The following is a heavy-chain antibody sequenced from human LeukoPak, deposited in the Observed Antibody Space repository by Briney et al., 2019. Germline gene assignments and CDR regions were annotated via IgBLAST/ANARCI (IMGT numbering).Heavy chain of an antibody. J-gene: IGHJ6*02. V-gene: IGHV3-74*01. CDR1: GFTFSNYW. CDR3: ARADIVVVPAAIHYYYGMDV. D-gene: IGHD2-2*01. Sequence: GGSLRLSCAASGFTFSNYWMHWVRQAPGKGLVWVSRIKGDGSHTIYADSVKGRFTISRDNAKNTLYLQMNSLRAEDTAVYYCARADIVVVPAAIHYYYGMDVWGQGTTVTVSS. CDR2: IKGDGSHT.